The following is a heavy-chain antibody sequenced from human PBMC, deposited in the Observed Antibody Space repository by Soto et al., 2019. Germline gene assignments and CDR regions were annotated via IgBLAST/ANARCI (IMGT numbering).Heavy chain of an antibody. D-gene: IGHD6-13*01. Sequence: EASVKVSCKASGYTFTSYAVHWVRQAPGQRLEWMGWINAGNGNTKYSQNFQGRVTITRDTSASTAYMELSSLRSEDTAVYYCAREGQQLAFDYWGQGTLVTVSS. CDR3: AREGQQLAFDY. CDR2: INAGNGNT. V-gene: IGHV1-3*01. CDR1: GYTFTSYA. J-gene: IGHJ4*02.